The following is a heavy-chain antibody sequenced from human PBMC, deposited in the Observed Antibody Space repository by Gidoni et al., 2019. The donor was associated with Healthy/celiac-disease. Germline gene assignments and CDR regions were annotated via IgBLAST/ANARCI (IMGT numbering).Heavy chain of an antibody. CDR1: GFTFSSYS. D-gene: IGHD3-3*01. CDR3: ARGYEFNWFDP. J-gene: IGHJ5*02. CDR2: ISSSSSTI. Sequence: EVQLVESGGGLVQPGGSLRLSCAASGFTFSSYSMTWVRQAPGKGLEWVSYISSSSSTIYYADSVKGRFTISRDNAKNSLYLQMNSLRAEDTAVYYCARGYEFNWFDPWGQGTLVTVSS. V-gene: IGHV3-48*01.